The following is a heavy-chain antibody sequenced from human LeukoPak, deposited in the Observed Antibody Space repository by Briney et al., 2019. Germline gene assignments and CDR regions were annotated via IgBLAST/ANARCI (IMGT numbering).Heavy chain of an antibody. D-gene: IGHD6-6*01. CDR1: GGTFSSYA. V-gene: IGHV1-69*05. Sequence: SVKVSCKASGGTFSSYAISWVRQAPGQGLEWMGRIIPIFGTANYAQKFQGRVTITTDESTSTAYMELSSLRSEDTAVYYCASLIAARPGRLTNYYYYYYMDVWGKGTTVTVSS. CDR3: ASLIAARPGRLTNYYYYYYMDV. CDR2: IIPIFGTA. J-gene: IGHJ6*03.